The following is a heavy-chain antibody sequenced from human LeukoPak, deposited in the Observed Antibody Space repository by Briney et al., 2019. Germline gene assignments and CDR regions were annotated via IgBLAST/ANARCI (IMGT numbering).Heavy chain of an antibody. CDR3: ARGGGPITMIVVVPGAFDI. J-gene: IGHJ3*02. Sequence: SQTLSLTCAISGDSVSSNSAAWNWIRQSPSRGLEWLGRTYYRSKWYNDYAVSVKSRITINPDTSKNQFSLQLNSVTPEETAVYYCARGGGPITMIVVVPGAFDIWGQGTMVTVSS. D-gene: IGHD3-22*01. V-gene: IGHV6-1*01. CDR1: GDSVSSNSAA. CDR2: TYYRSKWYN.